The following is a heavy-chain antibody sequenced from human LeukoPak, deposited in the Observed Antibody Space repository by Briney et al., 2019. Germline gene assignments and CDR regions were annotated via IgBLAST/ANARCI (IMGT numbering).Heavy chain of an antibody. V-gene: IGHV1-2*02. D-gene: IGHD1-26*01. CDR2: INPNSGGT. CDR1: GYTFTGYY. J-gene: IGHJ4*02. CDR3: ARGGRIKYSGSCGGFDY. Sequence: ASVKVSCKASGYTFTGYYMHWVRQAPGQGLEWMGWINPNSGGTNYAQKFQGRVTMTRDTSISTAYMELSRLRSDDTAVYYCARGGRIKYSGSCGGFDYWGQGTLVTVSS.